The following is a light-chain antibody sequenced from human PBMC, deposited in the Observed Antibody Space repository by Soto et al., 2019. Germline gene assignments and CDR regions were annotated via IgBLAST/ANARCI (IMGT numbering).Light chain of an antibody. CDR2: AAS. V-gene: IGKV1-27*01. CDR3: QTSNSAPWT. CDR1: QGISNY. Sequence: DIQMTQSPSSLSASVGDRVTITCRASQGISNYVAWYQQKPGKVPKLLIYAASTLQSGVPSRFSGSGSGTDFTLPISSLQPEDVATYYCQTSNSAPWTFGQGTKVEIK. J-gene: IGKJ1*01.